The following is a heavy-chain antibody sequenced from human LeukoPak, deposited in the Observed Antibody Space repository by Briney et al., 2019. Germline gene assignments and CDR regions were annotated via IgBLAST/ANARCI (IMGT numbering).Heavy chain of an antibody. CDR3: AKSIVVVAAALDY. Sequence: PGGSLRLSCEASGFTFSNYAMSWVRQAPGKGLEWVSVISGSGDRTHYADSVKGRFTISRDNSKNTLYLQMNSLRAEDTAVYYCAKSIVVVAAALDYWGQGTLVTVSS. CDR1: GFTFSNYA. J-gene: IGHJ4*02. V-gene: IGHV3-23*01. CDR2: ISGSGDRT. D-gene: IGHD2-2*01.